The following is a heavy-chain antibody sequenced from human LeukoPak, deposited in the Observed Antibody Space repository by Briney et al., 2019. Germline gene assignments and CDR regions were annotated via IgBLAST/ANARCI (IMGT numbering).Heavy chain of an antibody. D-gene: IGHD6-13*01. J-gene: IGHJ6*03. CDR1: GGSFSGYY. CDR3: ARHGPGIAAISPYYYYYMDV. V-gene: IGHV4-34*01. Sequence: SETLSLTCGIYGGSFSGYYWTWVRQPPGKGLEWIGEINQRGSTDYNPSLKSRVTISSDTSKNHFFLNLTSMTAADTAVYYCARHGPGIAAISPYYYYYMDVWGKGTTVTISS. CDR2: INQRGST.